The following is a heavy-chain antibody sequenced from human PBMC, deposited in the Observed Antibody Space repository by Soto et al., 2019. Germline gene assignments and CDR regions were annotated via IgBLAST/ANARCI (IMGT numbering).Heavy chain of an antibody. Sequence: PEGSLRLSCAASGFTFSSYSMNWVRQAPGKGLEWVSYISSSSTIYYADSVKGRFTISRDNAKNSLYLQMNSLRAEDTAVYYCAREDVLMVYAIHYYYMDVWGKGTTVTVSS. V-gene: IGHV3-48*01. CDR3: AREDVLMVYAIHYYYMDV. CDR2: ISSSSTI. CDR1: GFTFSSYS. J-gene: IGHJ6*03. D-gene: IGHD2-8*01.